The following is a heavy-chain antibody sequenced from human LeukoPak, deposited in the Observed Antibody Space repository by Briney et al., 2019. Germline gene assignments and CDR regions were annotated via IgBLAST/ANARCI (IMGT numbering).Heavy chain of an antibody. Sequence: GGSLKISCKGSGYSFTSYWIGWVRQMPGKGLEWMGIIYPGDSDTRYSPPFQGQVTISADKSISTAYLQWSSLKASDTAMYYCARRRDGSHWYFDLWGRGTLVTVSS. D-gene: IGHD5-24*01. CDR3: ARRRDGSHWYFDL. J-gene: IGHJ2*01. V-gene: IGHV5-51*01. CDR2: IYPGDSDT. CDR1: GYSFTSYW.